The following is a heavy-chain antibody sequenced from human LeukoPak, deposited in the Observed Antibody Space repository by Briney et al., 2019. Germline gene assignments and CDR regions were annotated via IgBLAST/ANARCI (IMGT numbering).Heavy chain of an antibody. D-gene: IGHD2-15*01. CDR2: INPKSGGT. Sequence: ASVKVSCKASGYTFTDYYMQWVRQAPGQGLEWMGWINPKSGGTNYAQKFQGRVTMTRDTSISTAYMELSRLRSDDTAVYYCARGGTLLGYYYYYMDVWGKGTTVTISS. J-gene: IGHJ6*03. CDR3: ARGGTLLGYYYYYMDV. V-gene: IGHV1-2*02. CDR1: GYTFTDYY.